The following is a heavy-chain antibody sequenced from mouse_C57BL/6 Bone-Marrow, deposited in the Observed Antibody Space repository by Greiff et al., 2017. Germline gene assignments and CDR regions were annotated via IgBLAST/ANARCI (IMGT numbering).Heavy chain of an antibody. CDR3: ARWGTFDY. CDR2: INPYNGGT. J-gene: IGHJ2*01. CDR1: GYAFTDYY. D-gene: IGHD3-3*01. V-gene: IGHV1-19*01. Sequence: EVQLVESGPVLVKPGASVKMSCKASGYAFTDYYMNWVKQSHGKSLEWIGVINPYNGGTSYNQKFKGKATLTVDKSSSTAYMELNSLTSEDSAVYYCARWGTFDYWGQGTTLTVSS.